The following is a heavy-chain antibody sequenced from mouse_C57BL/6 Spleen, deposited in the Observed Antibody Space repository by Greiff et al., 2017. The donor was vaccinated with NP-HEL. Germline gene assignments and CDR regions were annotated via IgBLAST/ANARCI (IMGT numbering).Heavy chain of an antibody. Sequence: VKLQESGAELVRPGTSVKVSCKASGYAFTNYLIEWVKQRPGQGLEWIGVINPGSGGTNYNEKFKGKATLTADKSSSTAYMQLSSLTSEDSAVYFCARENYDYDGGVGYYFDYWGQGTTLTVSS. J-gene: IGHJ2*01. D-gene: IGHD2-4*01. V-gene: IGHV1-54*01. CDR3: ARENYDYDGGVGYYFDY. CDR2: INPGSGGT. CDR1: GYAFTNYL.